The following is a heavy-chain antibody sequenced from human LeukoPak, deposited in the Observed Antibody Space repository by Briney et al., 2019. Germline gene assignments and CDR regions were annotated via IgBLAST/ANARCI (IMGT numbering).Heavy chain of an antibody. V-gene: IGHV4-39*01. D-gene: IGHD3-10*01. CDR2: IYYSGST. J-gene: IGHJ4*02. Sequence: SETLSLTCTVSGGSISSSSYYWGWIRQPPGKGLEWIGSIYYSGSTYYNPSLKSRVTISVDTSKNQFSLKLSSVTAADTAVYYCASINYYGSGSSGYWGQGTLVTVSS. CDR3: ASINYYGSGSSGY. CDR1: GGSISSSSYY.